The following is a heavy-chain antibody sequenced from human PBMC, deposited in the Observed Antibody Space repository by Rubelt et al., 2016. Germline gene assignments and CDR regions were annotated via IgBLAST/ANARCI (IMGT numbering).Heavy chain of an antibody. Sequence: QVQLQQWGAGLLKPSETLSLTCAVYGGSFSGYYWSWIRQPPGKGLEWIGEINHSGSTNYNPSLKSRCTISVDASKNQFSLKLSAGTAADTAVYYCARAGGDNRAVLFDYWGQGTLVTVSS. J-gene: IGHJ4*02. D-gene: IGHD2/OR15-2a*01. CDR3: ARAGGDNRAVLFDY. V-gene: IGHV4-34*01. CDR1: GGSFSGYY. CDR2: INHSGST.